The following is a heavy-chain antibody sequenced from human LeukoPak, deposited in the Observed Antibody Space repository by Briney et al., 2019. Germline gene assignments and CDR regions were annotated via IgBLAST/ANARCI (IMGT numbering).Heavy chain of an antibody. Sequence: PGGSLRLSCAASGFTFSSYGMHWVRQAPGKGLEWVAVISYDGSNKYYADSVKGRFTISRDNSKNTLYLQMNSLGAEDTAVYYCAKERGLRSPDAFDIWGQGTMVTVSS. CDR3: AKERGLRSPDAFDI. CDR1: GFTFSSYG. V-gene: IGHV3-30*18. D-gene: IGHD4-17*01. J-gene: IGHJ3*02. CDR2: ISYDGSNK.